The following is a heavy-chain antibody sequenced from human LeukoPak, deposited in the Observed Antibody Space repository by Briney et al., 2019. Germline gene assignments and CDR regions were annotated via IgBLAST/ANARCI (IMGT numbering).Heavy chain of an antibody. V-gene: IGHV4-59*01. Sequence: SETLSLTCTVSGGSISSYYWSWIRQPPGKGLEWIGYIYYSGSTNYNPSLKSRVTISVDTSKNQFSLKLSSVTAADTAVYYCARTTYTTVTTFYYYYYMDVWGKGTTVTVSS. CDR2: IYYSGST. D-gene: IGHD4-17*01. J-gene: IGHJ6*03. CDR1: GGSISSYY. CDR3: ARTTYTTVTTFYYYYYMDV.